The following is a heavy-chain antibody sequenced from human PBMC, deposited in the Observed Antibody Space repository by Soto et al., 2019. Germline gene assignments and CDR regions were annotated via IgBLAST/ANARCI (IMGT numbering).Heavy chain of an antibody. CDR3: AREQIQLWLRFFDY. D-gene: IGHD5-18*01. CDR1: GGSFSGYY. V-gene: IGHV4-34*01. Sequence: SETLSLTCAVYGGSFSGYYWSWIRQPPGKGLEWIGYINHSGSTNYNPSLKSRVTISVDTFKNQFSLKLSSVTAADTAVYYCAREQIQLWLRFFDYWGQGTLVTVSS. J-gene: IGHJ4*02. CDR2: INHSGST.